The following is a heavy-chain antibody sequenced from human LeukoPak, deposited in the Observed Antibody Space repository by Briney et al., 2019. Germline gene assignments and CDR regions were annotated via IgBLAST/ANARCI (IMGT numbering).Heavy chain of an antibody. J-gene: IGHJ4*02. D-gene: IGHD6-19*01. CDR1: GFTFSSYS. V-gene: IGHV3-21*04. CDR2: ISSSSSYI. Sequence: PGGSLRLSCAASGFTFSSYSMNWVRQAPGKGLEWVSSISSSSSYIYYADSVKGRFTISRDNAKNSLYLQMNSLRAEDTALYYCAKDRGPIAVAGTGIDYWGQGTLVTVSS. CDR3: AKDRGPIAVAGTGIDY.